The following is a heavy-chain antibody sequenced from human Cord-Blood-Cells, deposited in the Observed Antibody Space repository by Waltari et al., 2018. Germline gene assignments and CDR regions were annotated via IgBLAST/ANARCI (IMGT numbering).Heavy chain of an antibody. CDR3: ARSIRLPTVTTYYYYYGMDV. V-gene: IGHV3-74*01. Sequence: ELQLVESGGGSVQPGGSLRLSCAASGFTFSSYWMHWVRQAPGTGLVWVSRINSDGSSTSYADSVKGRFTISRDNAKNTLYLQMNSLRAEDTAVYYCARSIRLPTVTTYYYYYGMDVWGQGTTVTVSS. CDR2: INSDGSST. CDR1: GFTFSSYW. D-gene: IGHD4-17*01. J-gene: IGHJ6*02.